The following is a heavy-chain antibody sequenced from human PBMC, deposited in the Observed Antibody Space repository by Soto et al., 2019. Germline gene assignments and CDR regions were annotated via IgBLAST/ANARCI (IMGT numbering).Heavy chain of an antibody. CDR1: GGSISSGGYY. CDR2: IYYSGST. V-gene: IGHV4-31*03. CDR3: ARSRNLDYGDYESGLDI. J-gene: IGHJ3*02. D-gene: IGHD4-17*01. Sequence: QVQLQESGPGLVKPSQTLSLTCTVSGGSISSGGYYWSWIRQHPGKGLEWIGYIYYSGSTYYNPSLKSRVTISVDTSKNQFSLKLSSVTAADTAVYYCARSRNLDYGDYESGLDIWGQGTMVTVSS.